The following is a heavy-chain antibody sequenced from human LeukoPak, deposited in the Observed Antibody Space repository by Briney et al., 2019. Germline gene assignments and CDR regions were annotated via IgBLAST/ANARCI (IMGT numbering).Heavy chain of an antibody. CDR2: ISGSGGST. Sequence: GGSLRLSCAASGFTFSSYAMSWVRQAPGKGLEWVSVISGSGGSTYYADSVKGRFTISRDNSKNTLYLQMNSPRAEDTAVYYCAKGLYDSSGYYTFDYWGQGTLVTVSS. V-gene: IGHV3-23*01. J-gene: IGHJ4*02. CDR1: GFTFSSYA. D-gene: IGHD3-22*01. CDR3: AKGLYDSSGYYTFDY.